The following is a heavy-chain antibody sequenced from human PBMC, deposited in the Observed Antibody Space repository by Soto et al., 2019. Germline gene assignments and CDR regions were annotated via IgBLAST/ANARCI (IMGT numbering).Heavy chain of an antibody. CDR3: AKFRGGYASVQLRTIDY. Sequence: GGSLRLSCAASGFTFSSYAMSWVRQAPGKGLEWVSAISGSGGSTYYADSVKGRFTISRDNSKNTLYLQMNGLRAEDTAVYYCAKFRGGYASVQLRTIDYWGQGTLVTVSS. V-gene: IGHV3-23*01. D-gene: IGHD5-12*01. CDR2: ISGSGGST. J-gene: IGHJ4*02. CDR1: GFTFSSYA.